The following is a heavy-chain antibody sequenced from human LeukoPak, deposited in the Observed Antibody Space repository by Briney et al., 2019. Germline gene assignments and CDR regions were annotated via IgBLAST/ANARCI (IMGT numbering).Heavy chain of an antibody. V-gene: IGHV1-18*01. D-gene: IGHD1/OR15-1a*01. CDR2: ISPYTGST. Sequence: ASVKVSCKASGYTFTKYGISWVRQAPGQGLEWMGWISPYTGSTNFAQQFQGRFLMTTDTSMTTAYMEVRSLASNDTAIYYCARSETGSIDFDFWGQGTLVTVSP. CDR3: ARSETGSIDFDF. CDR1: GYTFTKYG. J-gene: IGHJ4*02.